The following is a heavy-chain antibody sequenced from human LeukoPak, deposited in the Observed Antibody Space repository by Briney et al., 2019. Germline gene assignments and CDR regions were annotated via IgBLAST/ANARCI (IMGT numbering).Heavy chain of an antibody. V-gene: IGHV3-21*01. CDR3: ARVTAVARNVGYYFDY. CDR1: GFTFSSYS. Sequence: GGSLRLSCAASGFTFSSYSMNWVRQAPGKGLEWVSSISSSSSYIYYADSVKGRFTISRDNAKNSLYLQMNSLRAEDTAVYYCARVTAVARNVGYYFDYWGQGTLVTVSS. CDR2: ISSSSSYI. J-gene: IGHJ4*02. D-gene: IGHD5-18*01.